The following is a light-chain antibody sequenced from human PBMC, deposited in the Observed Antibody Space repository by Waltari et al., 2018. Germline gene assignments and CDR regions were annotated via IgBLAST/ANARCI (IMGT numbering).Light chain of an antibody. V-gene: IGKV1-39*01. CDR2: GAS. Sequence: DIQMTQSPSSLSASVGDRVTITCRTSQSITSYLNWYQQKPGKAPKLLIYGASSLQSGVPSRFSGSGSGTDFTLTISSLHPEDFATYYCQQYNNWPRTFGQGTKVEIK. J-gene: IGKJ1*01. CDR3: QQYNNWPRT. CDR1: QSITSY.